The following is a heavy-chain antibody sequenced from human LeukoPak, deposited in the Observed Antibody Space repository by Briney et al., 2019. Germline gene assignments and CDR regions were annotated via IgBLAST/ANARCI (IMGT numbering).Heavy chain of an antibody. D-gene: IGHD3-10*02. CDR2: AGWAGGTT. V-gene: IGHV3-43*01. J-gene: IGHJ4*02. CDR3: AKELDTMFFDY. Sequence: WGSPRLSRANSGFKLDCYNINWVRPAPGKGLEWVSLAGWAGGTTFYSDSVRGRFTISRDSGRKSVYLQMNSLTTDDTAFYFCAKELDTMFFDYWGQGALVTVSS. CDR1: GFKLDCYN.